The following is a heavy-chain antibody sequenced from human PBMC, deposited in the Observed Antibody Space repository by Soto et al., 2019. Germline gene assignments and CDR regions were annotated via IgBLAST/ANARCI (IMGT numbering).Heavy chain of an antibody. CDR2: IIPIFGTA. D-gene: IGHD3-9*01. Sequence: VKVSCKASGGTFSSYAISWVRQAPGQGLEWMGGIIPIFGTANYAQKFQGRVTITADESTSTAYMELSSLRSEDTAVYYCAREDSVLRYFDWLKNPTYCYDMDVWGRETTVTVSS. V-gene: IGHV1-69*13. J-gene: IGHJ6*02. CDR3: AREDSVLRYFDWLKNPTYCYDMDV. CDR1: GGTFSSYA.